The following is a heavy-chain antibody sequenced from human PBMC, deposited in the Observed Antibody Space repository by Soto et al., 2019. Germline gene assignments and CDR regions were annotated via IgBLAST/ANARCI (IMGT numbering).Heavy chain of an antibody. V-gene: IGHV3-23*01. D-gene: IGHD3-3*01. CDR2: ISGSGGST. CDR3: AKGYDFWSGYYTWNYYYGMDV. Sequence: GGSLRLSCAASGFTFSSYAMSWVRQAPGKGLEWVSAISGSGGSTYYADSVKGRFTISRDNSKNTLYLQMNSLRAEDTAVYYCAKGYDFWSGYYTWNYYYGMDVWGQGTTVTVSS. CDR1: GFTFSSYA. J-gene: IGHJ6*02.